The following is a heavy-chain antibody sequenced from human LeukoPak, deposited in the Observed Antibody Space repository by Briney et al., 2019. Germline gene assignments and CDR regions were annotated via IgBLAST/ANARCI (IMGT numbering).Heavy chain of an antibody. CDR3: ARDVRWLRFVFDY. CDR1: GGSISSYY. Sequence: SETLSLTCTVSGGSISSYYWSWIRQPPGKGLEWIGYIYYSGSTNYNPSLKSRVTISVDTSKNQFSLKLSSVTAADTAVYYCARDVRWLRFVFDYWGQGTLVTVSS. J-gene: IGHJ4*02. V-gene: IGHV4-59*01. D-gene: IGHD5-12*01. CDR2: IYYSGST.